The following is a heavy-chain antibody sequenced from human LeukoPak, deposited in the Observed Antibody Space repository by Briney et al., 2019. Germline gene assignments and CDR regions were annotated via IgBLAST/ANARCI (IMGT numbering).Heavy chain of an antibody. CDR3: ARVVDNSFFDY. D-gene: IGHD2-15*01. Sequence: SETLSLTCTVSGGSISSYYWSWIRQPPGKGLEWIGYIYYSGSTNYNPSLKSRVTISVDTSKNQFSLKLSSVTAADTAVYYCARVVDNSFFDYWGQGTLVTVSS. CDR2: IYYSGST. CDR1: GGSISSYY. V-gene: IGHV4-59*12. J-gene: IGHJ4*02.